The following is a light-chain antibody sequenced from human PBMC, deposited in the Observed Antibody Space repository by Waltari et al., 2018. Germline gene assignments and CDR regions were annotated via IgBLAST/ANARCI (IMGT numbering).Light chain of an antibody. CDR1: QDINSD. CDR2: YAS. CDR3: QHFKTYPIT. J-gene: IGKJ5*01. Sequence: AIQLTQSPSSLSASVGDRVTIACRASQDINSDLAWYQQKPGKAPKLLIYYASSLQSGVPSRFGGSGSGTDFTLTISSLQPEDFATYHCQHFKTYPITFGQGTRLEIK. V-gene: IGKV1-13*02.